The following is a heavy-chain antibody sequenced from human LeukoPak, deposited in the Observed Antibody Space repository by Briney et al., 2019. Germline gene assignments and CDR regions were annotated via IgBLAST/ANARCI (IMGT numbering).Heavy chain of an antibody. D-gene: IGHD3-3*01. J-gene: IGHJ4*02. CDR2: IKQDGSEK. CDR1: GFTFSSYW. CDR3: ARHHPDLYDFWSGYYMYYFDY. Sequence: GGSLRLSCAASGFTFSSYWMSWVRQAPGKGLEWVANIKQDGSEKYYVDSVKGRFTISRDNARNSLYLQMNSLRAEDTAVYYCARHHPDLYDFWSGYYMYYFDYWGQGTLVTVSS. V-gene: IGHV3-7*01.